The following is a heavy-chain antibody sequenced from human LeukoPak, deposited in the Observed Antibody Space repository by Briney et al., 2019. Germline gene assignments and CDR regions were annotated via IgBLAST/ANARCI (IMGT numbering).Heavy chain of an antibody. CDR1: GDYISGYY. D-gene: IGHD4-17*01. Sequence: SETLSLTCVVSGDYISGYYWSWIRQPPGKGLEWIGYIHFSGSTKYSPSHRGRVDISVDTSTNQFSLRLTSVTAADTALYFCARHIYGDSVAFDIWGQGTLVTVST. CDR3: ARHIYGDSVAFDI. V-gene: IGHV4-59*08. CDR2: IHFSGST. J-gene: IGHJ3*02.